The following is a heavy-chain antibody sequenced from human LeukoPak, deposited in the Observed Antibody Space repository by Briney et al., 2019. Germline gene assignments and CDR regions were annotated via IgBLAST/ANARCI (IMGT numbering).Heavy chain of an antibody. CDR1: GVTVSSKY. J-gene: IGHJ4*02. D-gene: IGHD2-15*01. CDR2: IYIDTIT. Sequence: PGGSLRLSCAASGVTVSSKYMCWVRQAPWKGLECVSVIYIDTITYYADSVKGRFTISRANSKNALYLQMNSLRDEDKGVYYCARVKGSGLFRWYWGQGTLVTVSS. CDR3: ARVKGSGLFRWY. V-gene: IGHV3-66*01.